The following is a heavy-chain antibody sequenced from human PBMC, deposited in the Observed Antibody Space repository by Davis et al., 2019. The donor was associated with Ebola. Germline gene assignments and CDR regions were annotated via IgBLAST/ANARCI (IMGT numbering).Heavy chain of an antibody. CDR1: GFSLRASGVG. CDR2: IYWDDDK. D-gene: IGHD2-2*01. Sequence: SGPTLVTPTPTLTVTCTFSGFSLRASGVGVGWIRQPPGKALEWVGVIYWDDDKRYSPSLKGRLTISKDTSRNQVVLTLTDMDPEDTATYYCAHRRGYCSSTSCYQEENWGQGTLVTVSS. CDR3: AHRRGYCSSTSCYQEEN. V-gene: IGHV2-5*02. J-gene: IGHJ4*02.